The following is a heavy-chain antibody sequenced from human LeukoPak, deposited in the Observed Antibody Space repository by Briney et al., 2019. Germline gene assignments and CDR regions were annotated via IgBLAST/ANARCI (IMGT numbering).Heavy chain of an antibody. D-gene: IGHD1-26*01. CDR2: IYYSGST. CDR3: ARHEAGATTLVDY. Sequence: SETLSLTCTVSGGSISSSSYYWGWICQPPGKGLEWIGSIYYSGSTYYNPSLKSRVTISVDTSKNQFSLKLSSVTAADTAVYYCARHEAGATTLVDYWGQGTLVTVSS. V-gene: IGHV4-39*01. CDR1: GGSISSSSYY. J-gene: IGHJ4*02.